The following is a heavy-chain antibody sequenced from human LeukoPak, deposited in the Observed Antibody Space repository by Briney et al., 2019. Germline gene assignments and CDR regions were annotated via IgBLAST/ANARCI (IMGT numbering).Heavy chain of an antibody. V-gene: IGHV1-18*01. J-gene: IGHJ3*02. Sequence: ASVKVSCKASGYTFTSYGIGWVRQAPGQGLEWMGWISAYNGNTNYAQKLQGRVTMTTDTSTSTAYMELRSLRSDDTAVYYCARVGRDYYDSSGYYYVGAFDIWGQGTMVTVSS. CDR3: ARVGRDYYDSSGYYYVGAFDI. CDR2: ISAYNGNT. D-gene: IGHD3-22*01. CDR1: GYTFTSYG.